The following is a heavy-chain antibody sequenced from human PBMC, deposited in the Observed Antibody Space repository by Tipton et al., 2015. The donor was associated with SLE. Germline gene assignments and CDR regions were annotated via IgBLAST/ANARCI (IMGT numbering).Heavy chain of an antibody. V-gene: IGHV4-39*01. CDR1: NGSITSLYDY. D-gene: IGHD3-16*01. J-gene: IGHJ4*02. CDR3: ATQGYYDSSFDY. Sequence: TLSLTCTVSNGSITSLYDYWGWVRQPPGKGLEWLGSVFYGGRYYYNASLRSRVTISVDTVKTQVSLKLSSVTAADTAVYYCATQGYYDSSFDYWGQGRLVTVSS. CDR2: VFYGGRY.